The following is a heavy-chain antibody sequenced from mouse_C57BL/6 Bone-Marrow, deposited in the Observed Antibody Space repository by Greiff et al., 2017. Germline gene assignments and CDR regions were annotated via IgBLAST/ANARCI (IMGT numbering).Heavy chain of an antibody. V-gene: IGHV5-17*01. CDR2: ISSGSSTI. CDR1: GFTFSDYG. J-gene: IGHJ3*01. D-gene: IGHD3-3*01. Sequence: DVHLVESGGGLVKPGGSLKLSCAASGFTFSDYGMHWVRQAPEKGLEWVAYISSGSSTIYYADTVKGRFTISRDNAKNTLFLQMTSLRSEDTAMYYCARAGTGAWCAYWGQGTLVTVSA. CDR3: ARAGTGAWCAY.